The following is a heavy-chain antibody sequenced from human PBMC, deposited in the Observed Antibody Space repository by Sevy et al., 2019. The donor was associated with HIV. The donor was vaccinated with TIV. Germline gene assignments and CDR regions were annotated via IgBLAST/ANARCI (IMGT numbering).Heavy chain of an antibody. Sequence: GGSLRLSCAASGFTFSSYSMNWVRQAPGKGLEWVSYISSSSSTIYYADSVKGRFTISRDKSKNSLYLQMNSLRAEDTAVYYCARGGIVVGGAFDIWGQGTMVTVSS. J-gene: IGHJ3*02. CDR1: GFTFSSYS. CDR2: ISSSSSTI. CDR3: ARGGIVVGGAFDI. D-gene: IGHD2-15*01. V-gene: IGHV3-48*01.